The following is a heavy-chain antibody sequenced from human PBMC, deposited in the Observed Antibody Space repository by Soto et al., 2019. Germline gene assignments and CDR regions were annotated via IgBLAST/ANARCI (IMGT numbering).Heavy chain of an antibody. CDR1: GFICSSYD. J-gene: IGHJ3*02. CDR3: AKATATGGGAFDI. CDR2: ILVDGRT. D-gene: IGHD2-8*02. Sequence: SLRLSCAASGFICSSYDMSWVRQAPGKGLEWVSTILVDGRTFYVDSVKGRFTISRDSSQNTVYLQMNSLTAGDTALYYCAKATATGGGAFDICGQGTMVTVSS. V-gene: IGHV3-23*01.